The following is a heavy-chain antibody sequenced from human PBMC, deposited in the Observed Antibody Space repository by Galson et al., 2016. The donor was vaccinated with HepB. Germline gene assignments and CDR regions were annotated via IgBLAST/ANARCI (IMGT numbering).Heavy chain of an antibody. CDR2: ISYDGNSE. J-gene: IGHJ2*01. D-gene: IGHD3/OR15-3a*01. V-gene: IGHV3-30-3*01. CDR1: GFIFSDYA. Sequence: SLRLSCAASGFIFSDYAFYWVRQAPGKGLEWVALISYDGNSEYYADSVMGRLSISRDNSQNTLYLQMNSLRVEDTAVYYCARVDFWTGSRHWYFDLWGRGTLVTVSS. CDR3: ARVDFWTGSRHWYFDL.